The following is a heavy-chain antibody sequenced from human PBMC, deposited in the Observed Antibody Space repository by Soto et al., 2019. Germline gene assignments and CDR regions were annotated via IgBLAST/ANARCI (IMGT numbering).Heavy chain of an antibody. CDR1: GFTFSSYA. CDR3: AKDLRYYDSGSEDAFDI. Sequence: HPGGSLRLSCAASGFTFSSYAMSWVRQAPGKGLEWVSAISGSGGSTYYADSVKGRFTISRDNSKNTLYLQMNSLRAEDTAVYYCAKDLRYYDSGSEDAFDIWGQGTMVTVSS. J-gene: IGHJ3*02. V-gene: IGHV3-23*01. D-gene: IGHD3-10*01. CDR2: ISGSGGST.